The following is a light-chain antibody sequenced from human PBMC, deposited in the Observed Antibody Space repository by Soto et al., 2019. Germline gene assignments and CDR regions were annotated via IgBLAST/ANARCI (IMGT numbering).Light chain of an antibody. CDR1: QSVSSSY. CDR3: QQRSNWAIT. CDR2: GAS. Sequence: EIVLKKSPGTLSLSPGERATLSGRASQSVSSSYLAWYQQKPGQAPRLLIYGASNRATGIPARFSGSGSGTDFTLTISSLEPEDFAVYYCQQRSNWAITFGQGTRLEI. V-gene: IGKV3D-20*02. J-gene: IGKJ5*01.